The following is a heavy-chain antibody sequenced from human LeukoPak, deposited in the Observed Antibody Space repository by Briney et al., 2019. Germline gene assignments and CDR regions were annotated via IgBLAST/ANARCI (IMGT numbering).Heavy chain of an antibody. CDR1: GGSISSSSYY. D-gene: IGHD5-18*01. CDR3: ARDRPSYGPHP. J-gene: IGHJ5*02. V-gene: IGHV4-61*01. CDR2: IYYSGST. Sequence: SETLSLTCTVSGGSISSSSYYWSWIRQPPGKGLEWIGYIYYSGSTNYNPSLKSRVTVSVDTSKNQFSLKLSSVTAADTAVYYCARDRPSYGPHPWGQGTLVTVSS.